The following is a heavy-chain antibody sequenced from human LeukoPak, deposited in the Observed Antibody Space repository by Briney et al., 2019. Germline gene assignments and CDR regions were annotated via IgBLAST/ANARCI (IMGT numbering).Heavy chain of an antibody. CDR3: ARARGAVRGVIRYYFDY. V-gene: IGHV3-7*04. CDR2: IKQDGSEK. CDR1: GFNFSSYW. D-gene: IGHD3-10*01. Sequence: GGSLRLSCAASGFNFSSYWMSWVRQAPGKGLEWVANIKQDGSEKYYVDSVKGRFTISRDNAKNSLYLQMNSLRAEDTAVYYCARARGAVRGVIRYYFDYWGQGTLVTVSS. J-gene: IGHJ4*02.